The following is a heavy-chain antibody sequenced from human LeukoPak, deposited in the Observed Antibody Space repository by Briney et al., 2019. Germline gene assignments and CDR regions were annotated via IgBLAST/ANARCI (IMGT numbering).Heavy chain of an antibody. D-gene: IGHD5-18*01. CDR3: ARGGYGYSVAHDAFDI. V-gene: IGHV1-2*02. CDR2: INPNSGGT. J-gene: IGHJ3*02. Sequence: ASVKVSCKASGYTFTGYYMHWVRQAPGQGLEWMGWINPNSGGTNYAQKFQGRVTMTRDTSISTAYMELSRLRSDDTAVYYCARGGYGYSVAHDAFDIWGQGTMVTVSS. CDR1: GYTFTGYY.